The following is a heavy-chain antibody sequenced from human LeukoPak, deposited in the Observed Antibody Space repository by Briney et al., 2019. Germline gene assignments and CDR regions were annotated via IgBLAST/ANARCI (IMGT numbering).Heavy chain of an antibody. J-gene: IGHJ4*02. Sequence: GGSLRLSCAASGFTFSNYAMHWVRQAPGKGLEWVAVVFFDGTIQYYADAVKGRFTISRDNAKNSLYLQMNSLRAEDTAVYYCARDNDYGDYVVRWIFDYWGQGTLVTVSS. CDR1: GFTFSNYA. D-gene: IGHD4-17*01. CDR3: ARDNDYGDYVVRWIFDY. CDR2: VFFDGTIQ. V-gene: IGHV3-30*04.